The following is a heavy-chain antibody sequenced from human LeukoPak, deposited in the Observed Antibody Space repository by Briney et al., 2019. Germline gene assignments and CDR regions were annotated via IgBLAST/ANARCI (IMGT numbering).Heavy chain of an antibody. V-gene: IGHV6-1*01. Sequence: SQALSLTCAISGDSFSSNSVTWNWIRQSPSRGLEWLGRTYYRSTWYNDYAVSVRGRITVNPDTSKNQFSLHLNSVTPEDTAVYYCARRLTQYDCFDPWGQGILVTVSS. J-gene: IGHJ5*02. D-gene: IGHD2-2*01. CDR1: GDSFSSNSVT. CDR2: TYYRSTWYN. CDR3: ARRLTQYDCFDP.